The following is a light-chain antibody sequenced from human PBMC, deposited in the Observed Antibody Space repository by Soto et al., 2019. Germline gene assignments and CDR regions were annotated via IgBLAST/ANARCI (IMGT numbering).Light chain of an antibody. CDR3: HQRQYWPPIT. J-gene: IGKJ5*01. Sequence: EIGMTQSPATLSLSPVERATLSFRTSLSVSVYLDWYQQKPGQAPRLLISDASNRATGIPARFSGSGSGTDFTLTISSLEPEDFAVYYCHQRQYWPPITFGQGTRLEIK. CDR1: LSVSVY. V-gene: IGKV3-11*01. CDR2: DAS.